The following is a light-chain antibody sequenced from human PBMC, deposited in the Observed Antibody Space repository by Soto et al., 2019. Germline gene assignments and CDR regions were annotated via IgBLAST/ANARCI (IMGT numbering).Light chain of an antibody. CDR2: DVT. CDR3: CSIAGNYILV. Sequence: QSVLTQPRSVSGSPGQSVTISCTGTSSDVGGYNYVSWYQQHPGKAPKLMIYDVTERPSGVPDRFSGSKSGHTASLTISGLQAEDEADYYCCSIAGNYILVFGGGTKLTVL. J-gene: IGLJ2*01. V-gene: IGLV2-11*01. CDR1: SSDVGGYNY.